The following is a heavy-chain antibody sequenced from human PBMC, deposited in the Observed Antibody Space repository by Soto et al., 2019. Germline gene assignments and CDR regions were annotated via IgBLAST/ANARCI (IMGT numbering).Heavy chain of an antibody. D-gene: IGHD5-18*01. Sequence: PGGSLRLSCTASDLTIGDVWVNWIRQAPGKGLEWVSYISSSSSTIYYADSVKGRFTISRDNAKNSLYLQMNSLRAEDTAVYYCARDYSSYGPFDYWGQGTLVTVSS. J-gene: IGHJ4*02. V-gene: IGHV3-48*01. CDR3: ARDYSSYGPFDY. CDR1: DLTIGDVW. CDR2: ISSSSSTI.